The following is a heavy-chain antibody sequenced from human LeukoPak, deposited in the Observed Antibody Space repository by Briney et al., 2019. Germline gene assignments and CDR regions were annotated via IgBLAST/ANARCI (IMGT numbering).Heavy chain of an antibody. J-gene: IGHJ4*02. CDR2: ISSSSSYI. D-gene: IGHD4-11*01. CDR3: VRDSYSNYFDY. CDR1: GFTFSSYR. V-gene: IGHV3-21*01. Sequence: NPGGSLGLSCAASGFTFSSYRMNWVRQAPGEGLEWVLFISSSSSYIDYADSVKGRFTISRDNAKNSLYLQMNSLRAEDTAVYYCVRDSYSNYFDYWGQGTLVTVSS.